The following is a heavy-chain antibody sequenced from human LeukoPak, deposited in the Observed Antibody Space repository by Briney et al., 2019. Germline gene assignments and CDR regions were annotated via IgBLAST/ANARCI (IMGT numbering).Heavy chain of an antibody. D-gene: IGHD1-20*01. CDR3: ARTHNFDVNSLDY. Sequence: ASVKVSFKASGYSFTDYYMHWVRQAPGQGLEWMGWINPNSGGTNYAQKFQGRVTMTRDTSISTAYMELSRLRSDDTAVYYCARTHNFDVNSLDYWGQGTLVTVSS. CDR1: GYSFTDYY. J-gene: IGHJ4*02. V-gene: IGHV1-2*02. CDR2: INPNSGGT.